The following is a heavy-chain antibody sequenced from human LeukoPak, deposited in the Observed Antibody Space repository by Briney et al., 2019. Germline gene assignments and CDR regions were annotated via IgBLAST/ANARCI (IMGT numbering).Heavy chain of an antibody. V-gene: IGHV3-64*01. CDR2: ISSNGGST. CDR1: GFTFSSYA. D-gene: IGHD2-2*01. Sequence: GGSLRLSCAASGFTFSSYAMHWVRQAPGKGLEYVSAISSNGGSTYYANSVKGRFTISRDNSKNTLYLQMGSLRAEDMAVYYCARETGYCSSTSCPFDYWGQGTLVTVSS. CDR3: ARETGYCSSTSCPFDY. J-gene: IGHJ4*02.